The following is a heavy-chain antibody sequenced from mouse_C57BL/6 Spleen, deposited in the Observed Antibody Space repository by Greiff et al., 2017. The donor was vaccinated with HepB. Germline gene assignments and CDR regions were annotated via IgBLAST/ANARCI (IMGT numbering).Heavy chain of an antibody. CDR2: ISNGSGST. CDR1: GFTFSDHY. V-gene: IGHV5-12*01. Sequence: EVQLVESGGGLVQPGGSLKLSCAASGFTFSDHYMYWVRQTPEKRLEWVAYISNGSGSTYYPDTVKGRFTISRDNAKNTLYLQMSRLKSEDTAMYYCARVSNWYFDVWGTGTTVTVSS. CDR3: ARVSNWYFDV. J-gene: IGHJ1*03.